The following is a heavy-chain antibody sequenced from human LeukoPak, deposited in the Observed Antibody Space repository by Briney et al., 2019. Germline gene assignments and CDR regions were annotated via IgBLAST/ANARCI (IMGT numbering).Heavy chain of an antibody. CDR3: ARDSDGRLEYFDL. J-gene: IGHJ2*01. CDR1: GYTFTGYY. CDR2: INPNSGGT. Sequence: GASVKVSCKASGYTFTGYYMHWVRQAPGQGLEWMGWINPNSGGTNYAQKFQGRVTMTRDTSISTVYMELSRLRSDDTAVYYCARDSDGRLEYFDLWGRGTLVTVSS. D-gene: IGHD3-10*01. V-gene: IGHV1-2*02.